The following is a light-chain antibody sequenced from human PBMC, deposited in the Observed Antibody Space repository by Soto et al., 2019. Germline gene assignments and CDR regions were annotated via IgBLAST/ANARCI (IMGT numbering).Light chain of an antibody. CDR1: SSDVGGYKY. V-gene: IGLV2-8*01. CDR3: SSYAGINNLGV. J-gene: IGLJ1*01. Sequence: QSALTQPPSASGSPGQSVTISCTGTSSDVGGYKYVSWYQQHTGKAPKLMIFEVNKRPSWVPDRFSGSKSGNTASLTVSGLQAEDEADYYCSSYAGINNLGVFGTGTKLTVL. CDR2: EVN.